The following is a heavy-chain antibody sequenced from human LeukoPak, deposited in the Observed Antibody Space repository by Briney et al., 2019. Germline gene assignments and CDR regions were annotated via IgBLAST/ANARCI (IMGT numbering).Heavy chain of an antibody. J-gene: IGHJ3*02. CDR1: GFTFSSYW. CDR2: INTDGSST. D-gene: IGHD2-21*01. V-gene: IGHV3-74*01. CDR3: ARDRGYCGGDCYSDAFDI. Sequence: GGSLRLSCAASGFTFSSYWMHWVRQAPGKGLVWVSRINTDGSSTSYADSVKGRFTISRDNAKNTLYLQMNSLRAEDTAVYYCARDRGYCGGDCYSDAFDIWGQGTMVTVSS.